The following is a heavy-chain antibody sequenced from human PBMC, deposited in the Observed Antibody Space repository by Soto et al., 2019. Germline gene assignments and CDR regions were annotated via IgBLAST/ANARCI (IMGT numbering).Heavy chain of an antibody. Sequence: SETLSLTCTVSGGSISSYYWSWIRQPPGKGLEWIGYIYYSGSTNYNPSLKSRVTISVDTSKNQFSLKLSSVTAADTAVYYCARASIAARPGWFDPWGQGTLVTVSS. CDR1: GGSISSYY. CDR2: IYYSGST. CDR3: ARASIAARPGWFDP. V-gene: IGHV4-59*01. J-gene: IGHJ5*02. D-gene: IGHD6-6*01.